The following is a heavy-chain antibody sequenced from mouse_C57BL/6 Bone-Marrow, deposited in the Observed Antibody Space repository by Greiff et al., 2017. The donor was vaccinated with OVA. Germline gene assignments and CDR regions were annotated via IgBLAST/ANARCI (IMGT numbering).Heavy chain of an antibody. CDR1: GYTFTSYW. J-gene: IGHJ4*01. V-gene: IGHV1-53*01. Sequence: QVQLQQPGTELVKPGASVKLSCKASGYTFTSYWMDWVKQRPGHGLEWIGNINPRNGGTNYNEKFKSKATLTVDTSASTAYMQLSSLTSEDSAVYYGASPGYYCSSYDAMDYWGQGTSVTVSS. CDR2: INPRNGGT. CDR3: ASPGYYCSSYDAMDY. D-gene: IGHD1-1*01.